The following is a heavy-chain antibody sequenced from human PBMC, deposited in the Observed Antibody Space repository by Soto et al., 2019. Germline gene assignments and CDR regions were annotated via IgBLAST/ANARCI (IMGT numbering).Heavy chain of an antibody. CDR3: AHGTHDYGDYVGAFDI. CDR2: IYWDDDK. D-gene: IGHD4-17*01. V-gene: IGHV2-5*02. J-gene: IGHJ3*02. CDR1: GFSLSTSGVG. Sequence: QITLKESGPTLVKPTQPLTLTCTFSGFSLSTSGVGVGWIRQPPGKALEWLALIYWDDDKRYSPSLKSRLTITKDTSKNQVVLTMTNMDPVDTATYYCAHGTHDYGDYVGAFDIWGQGTMVTVSS.